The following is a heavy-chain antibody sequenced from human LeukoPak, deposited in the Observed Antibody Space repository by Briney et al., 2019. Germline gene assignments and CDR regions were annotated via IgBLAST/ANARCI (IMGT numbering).Heavy chain of an antibody. CDR1: GGTFSSYA. V-gene: IGHV1-69*05. D-gene: IGHD3-22*01. CDR2: INPIFGTA. CDR3: ASFGKPYNLYYYDSSGYLNY. Sequence: SVKVSCKASGGTFSSYAISWVRQAPGQGLEWMGRINPIFGTANYAQKFQGRVTITTDESTSTAYMELSSLRSEDTAVYYCASFGKPYNLYYYDSSGYLNYWGQGTLVTVSS. J-gene: IGHJ4*02.